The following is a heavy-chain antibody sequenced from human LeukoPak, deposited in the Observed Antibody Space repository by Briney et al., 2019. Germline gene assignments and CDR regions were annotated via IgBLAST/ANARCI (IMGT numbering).Heavy chain of an antibody. D-gene: IGHD3-10*01. J-gene: IGHJ5*02. CDR1: GFTFTNYW. CDR3: ARGIDRGFGSGFDP. CDR2: INSDGSST. Sequence: PGGSLRLSCAASGFTFTNYWMHWVRQDPGKGLVWVSRINSDGSSTIYADSVKGRFTISRDNAKNTLYLQMNSLRAEDTAVYYCARGIDRGFGSGFDPWGQGTLVTVSS. V-gene: IGHV3-74*01.